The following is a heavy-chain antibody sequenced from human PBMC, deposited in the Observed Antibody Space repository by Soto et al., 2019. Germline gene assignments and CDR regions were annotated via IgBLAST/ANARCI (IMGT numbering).Heavy chain of an antibody. J-gene: IGHJ4*02. CDR3: ARDPIMDY. CDR1: GFTVSSNY. V-gene: IGHV3-66*01. CDR2: IYSDGST. D-gene: IGHD2-8*01. Sequence: GGSLRLSCAASGFTVSSNYMSWVRQAPVRGLEWVSVIYSDGSTYYADSVKGRFTTSRDTSQNTLYLQMNSLGDEDTAVYYCARDPIMDYWGQGTLVTVSS.